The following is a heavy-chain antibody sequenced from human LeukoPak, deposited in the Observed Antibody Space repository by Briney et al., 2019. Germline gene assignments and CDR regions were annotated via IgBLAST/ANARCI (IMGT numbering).Heavy chain of an antibody. CDR3: VRGQEVVYTPTFDY. Sequence: PGESLRLSCSASGFTFSTYAIHWVRQAPAKGLQYVSSIGTSGISTYYADSVTGRFTISRDNSKNSLYLQMSNLRPEDTAVYYCVRGQEVVYTPTFDYWGQGVLVTVSS. J-gene: IGHJ4*02. CDR2: IGTSGIST. D-gene: IGHD2-8*02. CDR1: GFTFSTYA. V-gene: IGHV3-64D*09.